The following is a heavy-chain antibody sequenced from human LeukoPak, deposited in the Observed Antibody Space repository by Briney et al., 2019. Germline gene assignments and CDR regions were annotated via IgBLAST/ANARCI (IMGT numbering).Heavy chain of an antibody. CDR3: ARNAGYSSGWYYDY. D-gene: IGHD6-19*01. V-gene: IGHV4-30-4*01. Sequence: SQTLSLTCTVSGGSISSGDYYWRWIRQPPGKGLEWIGYIYYSGSTYYNPSLKSRVTISVDTSKNQFSLKLSSVTAADTAVYYCARNAGYSSGWYYDYWGQGTLVTVSS. CDR2: IYYSGST. J-gene: IGHJ4*02. CDR1: GGSISSGDYY.